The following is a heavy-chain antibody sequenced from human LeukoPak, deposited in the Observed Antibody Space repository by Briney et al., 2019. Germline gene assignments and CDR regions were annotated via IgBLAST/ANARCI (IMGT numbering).Heavy chain of an antibody. V-gene: IGHV1-2*02. CDR2: INPNSGGT. CDR1: GYIFTGYY. CDR3: ARGKRSTDAFDI. Sequence: ASVKVSCKASGYIFTGYYMHWVRQAPGQGLEWMGWINPNSGGTNYAQKFQGRVTMTRDTSISTAYMQLSRLRSDDTAVYYCARGKRSTDAFDIWGQGTMVTVSS. J-gene: IGHJ3*02.